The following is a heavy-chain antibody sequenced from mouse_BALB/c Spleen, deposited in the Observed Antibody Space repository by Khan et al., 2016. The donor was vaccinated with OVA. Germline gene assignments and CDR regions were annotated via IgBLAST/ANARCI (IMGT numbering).Heavy chain of an antibody. CDR3: ARLAYYYDSEGFAY. Sequence: DVKLQESGGDLVEPGGSLKLSCAASGFTFSTYGMSWVRQTPDKRLEWVATISTGGHYTYYPDSVRGRFTISRDNDKNNLYLHMTSLKSEDTAMFYCARLAYYYDSEGFAYWGQGTLVTVSA. CDR1: GFTFSTYG. V-gene: IGHV5-6*02. J-gene: IGHJ3*01. D-gene: IGHD1-1*01. CDR2: ISTGGHYT.